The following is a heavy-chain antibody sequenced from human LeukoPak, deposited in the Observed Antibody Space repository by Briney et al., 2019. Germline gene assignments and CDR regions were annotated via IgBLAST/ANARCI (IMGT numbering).Heavy chain of an antibody. V-gene: IGHV3-23*01. J-gene: IGHJ4*02. CDR1: GFSFGSYA. CDR3: AREGEQSTNDY. CDR2: ISGSGDNT. Sequence: PGGSLRLSCAASGFSFGSYALSWVRQAPGKGLEWVSVISGSGDNTHYTDPVKGRFTISRDNSKNTLYLQMGSLRAEDMAVYYCAREGEQSTNDYWGQGTLVTVSS. D-gene: IGHD1-26*01.